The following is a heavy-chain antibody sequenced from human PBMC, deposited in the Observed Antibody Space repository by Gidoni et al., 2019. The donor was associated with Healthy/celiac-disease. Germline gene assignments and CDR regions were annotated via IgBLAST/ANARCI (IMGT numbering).Heavy chain of an antibody. CDR3: ARNAPIAAAGTNWFDP. V-gene: IGHV4-39*01. J-gene: IGHJ5*02. D-gene: IGHD6-13*01. CDR1: GVSISSSSYY. Sequence: LQLQESGPGLVQPSETLSLTCTVSGVSISSSSYYWGWIRQPPGKGLEWIGSIYYSGSTYYNPSLKSRVTISVETSKNQFSLKLSSVTAADTAVYYCARNAPIAAAGTNWFDPWGQGTLVTVSS. CDR2: IYYSGST.